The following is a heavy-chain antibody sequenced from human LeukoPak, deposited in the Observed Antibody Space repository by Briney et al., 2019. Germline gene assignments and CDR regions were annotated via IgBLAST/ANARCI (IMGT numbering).Heavy chain of an antibody. J-gene: IGHJ5*02. D-gene: IGHD2-15*01. CDR1: GGSISSYY. Sequence: PSETLSLTCTVSGGSISSYYWSWIRQPPGKGLEWIGYIYYSGSTNYNPSLKSRVTISVDTSKNQFSLKLSSVTAADTAVYYCARVVVVAARAGWFDPWGQGTLVTASS. CDR2: IYYSGST. CDR3: ARVVVVAARAGWFDP. V-gene: IGHV4-59*01.